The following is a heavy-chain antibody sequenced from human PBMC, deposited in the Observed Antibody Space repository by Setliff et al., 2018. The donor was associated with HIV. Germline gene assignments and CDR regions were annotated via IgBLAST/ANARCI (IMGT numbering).Heavy chain of an antibody. CDR1: GGTFSSYA. CDR3: VAEMADGIYYFDY. CDR2: SIPMYGTS. V-gene: IGHV1-69*06. J-gene: IGHJ4*02. Sequence: SVKVSCKASGGTFSSYAISWVRQAPGQGLEWMGGSIPMYGTSNYAQKFQGRVTITADISTGIGYMEINRLRSDDTAVYYCVAEMADGIYYFDYWGQGTLVTVSS. D-gene: IGHD2-21*01.